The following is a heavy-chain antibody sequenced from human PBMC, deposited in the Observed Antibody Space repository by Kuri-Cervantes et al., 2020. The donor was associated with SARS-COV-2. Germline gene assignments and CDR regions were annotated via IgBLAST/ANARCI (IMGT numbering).Heavy chain of an antibody. J-gene: IGHJ4*02. CDR3: ARDRRGTSGYYYYDS. CDR1: GFTFSSYE. CDR2: ISSSGSTI. Sequence: GGSLRLSCAASGFTFSSYEMNWVRQAPGKGLEWVSYISSSGSTIYYADSVKGRATMSRDNAKNSLYLQMNSLRAEDTAVYYCARDRRGTSGYYYYDSWGQGTLVTVSS. D-gene: IGHD5-12*01. V-gene: IGHV3-48*03.